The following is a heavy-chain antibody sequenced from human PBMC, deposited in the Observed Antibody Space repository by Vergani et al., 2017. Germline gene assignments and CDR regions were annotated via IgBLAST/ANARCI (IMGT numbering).Heavy chain of an antibody. CDR3: ARGCGSTSCYKKREGWFDP. D-gene: IGHD2-2*02. J-gene: IGHJ5*02. V-gene: IGHV1-46*01. Sequence: QVQLVQSGAEVKKPGASVKVSCQASGYTFTSYYIHWVRQAPGQGLEWMGIINPSGGSTNYAQKFQGRVTMTRDTSTSTVFMEVSSLGSEDTAVYYCARGCGSTSCYKKREGWFDPWGQGTLVTVSS. CDR2: INPSGGST. CDR1: GYTFTSYY.